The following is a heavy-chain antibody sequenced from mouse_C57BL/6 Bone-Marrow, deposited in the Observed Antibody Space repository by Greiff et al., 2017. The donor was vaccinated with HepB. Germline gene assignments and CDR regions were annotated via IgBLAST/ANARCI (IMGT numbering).Heavy chain of an antibody. Sequence: VKVVESGPELVKPGPSVKLSCKASGYTFTNYDINWLKQRTGQGLEWIGWINPRDGTSKYNEKFKGKATLTVDPSSSTTYMEFHSLTSEDSAVYFCARGGTAQALFAYWGQGTLVTVSA. CDR2: INPRDGTS. D-gene: IGHD3-2*02. CDR1: GYTFTNYD. J-gene: IGHJ3*01. CDR3: ARGGTAQALFAY. V-gene: IGHV1-85*01.